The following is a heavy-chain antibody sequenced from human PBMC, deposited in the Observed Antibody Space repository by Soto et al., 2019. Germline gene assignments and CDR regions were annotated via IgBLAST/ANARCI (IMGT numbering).Heavy chain of an antibody. CDR2: ISAYNGNT. J-gene: IGHJ5*02. Sequence: GASVKVSCKASGYTFTSYGISWVRQAPGQGLEWMGWISAYNGNTNYAQKLQGRVTVTTDTSTSTVYMELRSLRSDDTAVYYCGRVLPPSAPWGQGTLVPVSS. D-gene: IGHD6-6*01. V-gene: IGHV1-18*01. CDR3: GRVLPPSAP. CDR1: GYTFTSYG.